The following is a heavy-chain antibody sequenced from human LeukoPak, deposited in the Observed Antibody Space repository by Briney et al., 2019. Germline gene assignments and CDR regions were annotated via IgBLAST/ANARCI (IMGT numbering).Heavy chain of an antibody. CDR1: GGSISNYY. Sequence: TSETLSLTCTVPGGSISNYYWSWIRQSPGKGLEWIAYIYNSGSTNYNPSLKSRVTISVDTSKNQFSLKLSSVTAADTAVYYCARREVTTSWYFDLWGRGTLVTVSS. V-gene: IGHV4-59*08. CDR2: IYNSGST. CDR3: ARREVTTSWYFDL. J-gene: IGHJ2*01. D-gene: IGHD4-17*01.